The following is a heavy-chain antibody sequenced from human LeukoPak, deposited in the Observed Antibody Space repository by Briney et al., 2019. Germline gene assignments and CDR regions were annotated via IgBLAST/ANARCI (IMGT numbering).Heavy chain of an antibody. Sequence: GGSLRHSCAASGFTLSSYRMSWVRQAPGKGLEWVANIKQDGSEKYYVDSVKGRFTISRDNAKNSLCLQMNSLRAEDTAVYYCARERDYYDSGGYRFLFAFGIWGQGTMVTVSS. V-gene: IGHV3-7*01. CDR2: IKQDGSEK. CDR3: ARERDYYDSGGYRFLFAFGI. D-gene: IGHD3-22*01. J-gene: IGHJ3*02. CDR1: GFTLSSYR.